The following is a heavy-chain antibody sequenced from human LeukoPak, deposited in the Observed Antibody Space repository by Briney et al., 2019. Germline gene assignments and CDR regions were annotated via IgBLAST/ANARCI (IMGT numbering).Heavy chain of an antibody. D-gene: IGHD4-23*01. CDR3: ARDTHLVNWFGP. CDR2: IIPILGIA. Sequence: SVKVSCKASGGTFSSYAISWVRQAPGQGLEWTGRIIPILGIANYAQKFQGRVTITADKSTSTAYMELSSLRSEDTAVYYCARDTHLVNWFGPWGQGTLVTVSS. J-gene: IGHJ5*02. CDR1: GGTFSSYA. V-gene: IGHV1-69*04.